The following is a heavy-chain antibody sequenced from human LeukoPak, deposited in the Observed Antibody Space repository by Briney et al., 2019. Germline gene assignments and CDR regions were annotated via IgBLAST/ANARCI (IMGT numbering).Heavy chain of an antibody. CDR1: GFSFGSYS. D-gene: IGHD3-3*01. V-gene: IGHV3-21*01. CDR3: ATTRAPSNGRVLYYMDV. CDR2: IMSSSRNI. J-gene: IGHJ6*03. Sequence: GGSLRLSCAASGFSFGSYSMNWVRQAPGKALEWVSSIMSSSRNIYYADSVKGRFTISRDNAKNSLYLQLSSLRAEDTAVYYCATTRAPSNGRVLYYMDVWGKGTTVTVSS.